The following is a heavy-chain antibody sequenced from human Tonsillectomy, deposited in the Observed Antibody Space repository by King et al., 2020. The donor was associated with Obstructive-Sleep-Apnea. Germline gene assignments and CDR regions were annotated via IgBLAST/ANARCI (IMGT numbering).Heavy chain of an antibody. Sequence: QLQESGPGLVKPSETLSLTCTVSGGSINNYYWSWIRQPPGKGLEWIGYVYYSGNTNFNPSLKSRVTISAYTSKIQFSLRLSSVTAADTAVYYCARHRGVEDYGGYGDYFDYWGQGTLVTVSS. J-gene: IGHJ4*02. CDR3: ARHRGVEDYGGYGDYFDY. CDR1: GGSINNYY. D-gene: IGHD5-12*01. CDR2: VYYSGNT. V-gene: IGHV4-59*08.